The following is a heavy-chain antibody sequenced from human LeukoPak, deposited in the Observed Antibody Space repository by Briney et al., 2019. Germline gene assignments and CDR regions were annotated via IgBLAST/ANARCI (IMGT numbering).Heavy chain of an antibody. J-gene: IGHJ4*02. CDR2: ISYDGRNK. CDR3: AREKSTALFDY. V-gene: IGHV3-30-3*01. CDR1: GFTFSSSV. Sequence: PGRSLRLSCADSGFTFSSSVMHWVRQAPGKGLEWVAVISYDGRNKYYADSVKGRFTISRDNSQNTLYLEMISLRTDDTAVYYCAREKSTALFDYWGQGTLVTVSS.